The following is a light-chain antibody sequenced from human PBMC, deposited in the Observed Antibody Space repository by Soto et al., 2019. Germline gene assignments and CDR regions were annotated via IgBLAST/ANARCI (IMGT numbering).Light chain of an antibody. V-gene: IGLV2-8*01. CDR1: TSDIGGSNY. Sequence: QSVLTQPPSASGSPGQSVTISCTGTTSDIGGSNYVSWFQQQPGKAPKLFVFEVYKQPSGVPDLFSGSKSGNTASRIVSGLQAEDEADYYCSSYAGSGSNNYVIFGGGTKLTVL. CDR3: SSYAGSGSNNYVI. CDR2: EVY. J-gene: IGLJ2*01.